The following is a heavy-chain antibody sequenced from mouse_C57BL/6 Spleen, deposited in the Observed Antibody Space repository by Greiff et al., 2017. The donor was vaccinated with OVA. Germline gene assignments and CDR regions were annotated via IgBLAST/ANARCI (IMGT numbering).Heavy chain of an antibody. J-gene: IGHJ1*03. CDR3: ARGGGAFDV. Sequence: EVKLVESEGGLVQPGSSMKLSCTASGFTFSDYYMAWVRQVPEKGLEWVANINYDGSSTYYLDSLKSRFIISRDNAKNILYLQMSSLKSEDTATYYCARGGGAFDVWGTGTTVTVSS. V-gene: IGHV5-16*01. CDR2: INYDGSST. CDR1: GFTFSDYY.